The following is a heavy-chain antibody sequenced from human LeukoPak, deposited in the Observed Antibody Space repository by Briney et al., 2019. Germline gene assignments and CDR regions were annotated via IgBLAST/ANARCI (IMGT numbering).Heavy chain of an antibody. CDR1: GGSISSSSYY. Sequence: SETLSLTCTVSGGSISSSSYYWGWIRQPPGKGLEWIGSIYYSETTYYNPSHKRRVTISVATSKNQFSLRLSSVTAADTAVYYCARQRYYGSGSYSLNWFDPWGQGTLVTVSS. J-gene: IGHJ5*02. D-gene: IGHD3-10*01. V-gene: IGHV4-39*01. CDR3: ARQRYYGSGSYSLNWFDP. CDR2: IYYSETT.